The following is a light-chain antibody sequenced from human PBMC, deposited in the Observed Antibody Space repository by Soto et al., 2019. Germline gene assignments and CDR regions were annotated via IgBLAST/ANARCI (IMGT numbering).Light chain of an antibody. J-gene: IGKJ5*01. CDR2: DVS. V-gene: IGKV3-15*01. CDR3: QQYNNWPSS. Sequence: ERLMTQSPGTLSVSPGERATLSCRAGQGVTTNFAWYQQKSGQSPRLLIYDVSIRATGVPARFSGTGSETDFTLTISGMQSEDSAVYFCQQYNNWPSSFGQGTRMEIK. CDR1: QGVTTN.